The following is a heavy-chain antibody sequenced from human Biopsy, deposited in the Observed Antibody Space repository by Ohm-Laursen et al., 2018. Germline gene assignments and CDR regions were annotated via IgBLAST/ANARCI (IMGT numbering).Heavy chain of an antibody. D-gene: IGHD1-14*01. CDR3: ARSPGRDRMDV. CDR1: EFTFSGYS. CDR2: INVYSNKK. J-gene: IGHJ6*02. Sequence: SLRLSCSASEFTFSGYSMNWVRQAPGRGLEWVSYINVYSNKKYYADSVKGRFIVSRDNDKNSLYLQMNSLRAEDTAVYHCARSPGRDRMDVWGQGTTVIVSS. V-gene: IGHV3-48*04.